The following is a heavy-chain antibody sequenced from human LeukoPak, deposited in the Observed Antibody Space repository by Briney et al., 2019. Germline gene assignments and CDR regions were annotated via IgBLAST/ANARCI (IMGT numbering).Heavy chain of an antibody. J-gene: IGHJ3*02. D-gene: IGHD3-10*01. CDR2: IYPGDSDT. Sequence: KNGDSLKISCKGSGYSFTSYWIGWVRQMPGKGLEWMGIIYPGDSDTRYSPSFQGQVTISADKSISTAYLQWSSLKASDTAMYYCARQFYYGSGNNAFDIWGQGTMVTVSS. CDR1: GYSFTSYW. V-gene: IGHV5-51*01. CDR3: ARQFYYGSGNNAFDI.